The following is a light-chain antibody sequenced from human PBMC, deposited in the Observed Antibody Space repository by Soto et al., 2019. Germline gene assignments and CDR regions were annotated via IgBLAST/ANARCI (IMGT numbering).Light chain of an antibody. CDR1: QSDSSSY. J-gene: IGKJ1*01. Sequence: EIVLTQSPGTLSLSPGERATLSCRASQSDSSSYLAWYQQKPGQAPRLLIYGASSRATGIPDRFSGSGSGTDFTLTISRLEPEDFAVYYCQQYGSSPPCTFGQGTKVEIK. CDR3: QQYGSSPPCT. CDR2: GAS. V-gene: IGKV3-20*01.